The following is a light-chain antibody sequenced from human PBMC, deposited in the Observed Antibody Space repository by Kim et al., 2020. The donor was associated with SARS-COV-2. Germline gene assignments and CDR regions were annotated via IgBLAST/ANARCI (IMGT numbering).Light chain of an antibody. V-gene: IGLV2-18*02. CDR3: SSYTSSSTVV. Sequence: QSVTISCTGTSRDVGSYNRVSWYQQPPGTAPKLMIYEVINRPSGVPDRFSGSKSGNTASLTISGLQAEDEADYYCSSYTSSSTVVFGGGTQLTV. J-gene: IGLJ2*01. CDR1: SRDVGSYNR. CDR2: EVI.